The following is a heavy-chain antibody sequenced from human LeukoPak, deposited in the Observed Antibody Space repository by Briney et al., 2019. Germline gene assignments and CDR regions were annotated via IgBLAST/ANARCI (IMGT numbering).Heavy chain of an antibody. Sequence: PGGSLRLSCAASGFTFSSYGMHWVRQAPGKGLEWVAVISYDGSNKYYADSVKGRFTISRDNSKNTLYLQMNSLRAEDTAVYYCAKVRAAAGAYFDYWGQGTQVTVSS. D-gene: IGHD6-13*01. V-gene: IGHV3-30*18. CDR3: AKVRAAAGAYFDY. CDR2: ISYDGSNK. J-gene: IGHJ4*02. CDR1: GFTFSSYG.